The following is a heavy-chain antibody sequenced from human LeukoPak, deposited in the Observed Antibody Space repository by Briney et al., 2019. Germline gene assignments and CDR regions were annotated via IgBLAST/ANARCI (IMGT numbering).Heavy chain of an antibody. V-gene: IGHV3-53*01. CDR2: IYSGGST. CDR1: GFTVSSNY. J-gene: IGHJ3*02. D-gene: IGHD5-24*01. CDR3: ARPRTDGYNDAFHI. Sequence: GGPLRLSCAASGFTVSSNYMSWVRQAPGKGLEWVSVIYSGGSTYYADSVKGRFTISRDNSKNTLYLQMNSLRAEDTAVYYCARPRTDGYNDAFHIWAQGTMVTVSS.